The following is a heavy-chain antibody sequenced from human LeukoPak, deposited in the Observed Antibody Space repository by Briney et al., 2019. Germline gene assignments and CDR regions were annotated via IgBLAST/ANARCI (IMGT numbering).Heavy chain of an antibody. J-gene: IGHJ3*02. D-gene: IGHD6-19*01. CDR3: ARRVAGMAFDI. Sequence: ASVKVSCKASGYTFTSYAMNWVRQAPGQGLEWMGWINPNTGNPTYAQGFTGRFVFSLGISVSTAYLQISSLKAEDTAVYYCARRVAGMAFDIWGQGTMVTVSS. CDR2: INPNTGNP. V-gene: IGHV7-4-1*02. CDR1: GYTFTSYA.